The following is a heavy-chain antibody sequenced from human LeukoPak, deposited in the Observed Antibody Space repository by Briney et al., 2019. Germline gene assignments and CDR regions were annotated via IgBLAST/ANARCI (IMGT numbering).Heavy chain of an antibody. CDR3: ARRLPSGWYYFDY. Sequence: SETLSLTCTVSGDSISGYYWSWIRQPPGKGLEWIGYIYYSGSTNYNPSLKSRVTISVDTSKNQFSLKLSSVTAADTAVYYCARRLPSGWYYFDYWGQGTLVNVSS. V-gene: IGHV4-59*08. D-gene: IGHD6-19*01. CDR2: IYYSGST. J-gene: IGHJ4*02. CDR1: GDSISGYY.